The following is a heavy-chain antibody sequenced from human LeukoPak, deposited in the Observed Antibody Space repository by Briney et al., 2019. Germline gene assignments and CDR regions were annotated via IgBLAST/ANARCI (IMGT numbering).Heavy chain of an antibody. CDR1: GGTFISYA. CDR3: ARSVGAHPGAFDI. J-gene: IGHJ3*02. D-gene: IGHD1-26*01. CDR2: IIPIFGTA. V-gene: IGHV1-69*05. Sequence: SVKVSCKASGGTFISYAISWVRQAPGQGLEWMGGIIPIFGTANYAQKFQGRVTITTDESTSTAYMELSSLRSEDTAVYYCARSVGAHPGAFDIWGQGTMVTVSS.